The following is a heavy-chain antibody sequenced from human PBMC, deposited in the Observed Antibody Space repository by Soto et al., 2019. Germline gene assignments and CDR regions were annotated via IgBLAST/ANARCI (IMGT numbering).Heavy chain of an antibody. CDR3: SRGTQEVTTHWFDP. Sequence: QVQLQESGPGLVKPSQTLSLTCTVSGGSISSGGYYLSLIRQHSGKCLEWIGYINYSGRNYYNPSLKSLVTITVDTSKNRFSLKLSSVTAADTSEYYCSRGTQEVTTHWFDPWGQGTLLTVSS. CDR1: GGSISSGGYY. CDR2: INYSGRN. V-gene: IGHV4-31*01. D-gene: IGHD4-4*01. J-gene: IGHJ5*02.